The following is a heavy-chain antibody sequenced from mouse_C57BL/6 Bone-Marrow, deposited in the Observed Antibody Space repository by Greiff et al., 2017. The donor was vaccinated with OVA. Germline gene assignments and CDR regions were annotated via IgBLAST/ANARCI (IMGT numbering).Heavy chain of an antibody. CDR1: GYTFTSYG. CDR2: IYPRSGNT. CDR3: ARRGFAWFAY. V-gene: IGHV1-81*01. J-gene: IGHJ3*01. Sequence: QVHVKQSGAELARPGASVKLSCKASGYTFTSYGISWVKQRTGQGLEWIGEIYPRSGNTYYNEKFQGKATLTADKSSSTAYMELRSLTSEDSVVYFCARRGFAWFAYWGQGTLVTVSA.